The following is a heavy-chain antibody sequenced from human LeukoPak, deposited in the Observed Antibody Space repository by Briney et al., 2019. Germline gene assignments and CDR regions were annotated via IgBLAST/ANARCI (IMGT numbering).Heavy chain of an antibody. D-gene: IGHD4-23*01. CDR2: ISSSSSYI. Sequence: GGSLRLSCAASGFTFSYYSMNWVRQPPGKGLEWVSSISSSSSYIYYGDSVKGRFTISRDDAKNSLYLQMNSLRAEDTAAYYCARTTVITFNAFDIWGQGTMVTVS. V-gene: IGHV3-21*01. CDR3: ARTTVITFNAFDI. CDR1: GFTFSYYS. J-gene: IGHJ3*02.